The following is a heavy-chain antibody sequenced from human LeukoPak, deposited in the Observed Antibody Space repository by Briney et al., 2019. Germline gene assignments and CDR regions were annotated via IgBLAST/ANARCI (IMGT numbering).Heavy chain of an antibody. Sequence: TGGSLRLSCAAFGFTFSNYAMSWVRQAPGKGLEWVSTISGSGGSTYYADSVKGRFTISRDNSKNTLYLQLNSLRAEDTAVYYCAKSTSPLYYYYGMDVWGQGTTVTVSS. V-gene: IGHV3-23*01. CDR1: GFTFSNYA. D-gene: IGHD2-2*01. J-gene: IGHJ6*02. CDR2: ISGSGGST. CDR3: AKSTSPLYYYYGMDV.